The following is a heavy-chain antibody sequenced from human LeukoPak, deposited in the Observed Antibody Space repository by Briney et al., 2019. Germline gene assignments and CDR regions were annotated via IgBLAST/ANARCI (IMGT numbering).Heavy chain of an antibody. D-gene: IGHD2-2*03. CDR1: RFTFSNYG. Sequence: GGSLRLSCAASRFTFSNYGIHWVRQAPGKGLEWVSSISSSSSYIYYADSVKGRFTISRDNAKNSLYLQIHSLRTEDTAVYYCARDRYLDIDYWGQGTLLTVSS. J-gene: IGHJ4*02. V-gene: IGHV3-21*01. CDR2: ISSSSSYI. CDR3: ARDRYLDIDY.